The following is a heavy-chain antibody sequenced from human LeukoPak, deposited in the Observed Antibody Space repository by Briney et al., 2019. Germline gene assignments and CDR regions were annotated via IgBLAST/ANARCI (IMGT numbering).Heavy chain of an antibody. V-gene: IGHV4-34*01. D-gene: IGHD3-10*01. Sequence: PSETLSLTCAVYGESFSGYYWSWIRQPPGKGLEWIGEINHSGSTNYNPSLKSRVTISVDTSKNQFSLKLSSVTAADTAVYYCARGRFPPHYYGSGSYYIYWGQGTLVTVSS. CDR2: INHSGST. CDR3: ARGRFPPHYYGSGSYYIY. CDR1: GESFSGYY. J-gene: IGHJ4*02.